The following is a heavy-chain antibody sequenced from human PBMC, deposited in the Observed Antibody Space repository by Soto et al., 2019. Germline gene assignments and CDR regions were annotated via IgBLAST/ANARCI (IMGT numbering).Heavy chain of an antibody. CDR2: ISYDGSNK. CDR3: AKDRRYCSSTSCYGPLAGWFDP. D-gene: IGHD2-2*01. V-gene: IGHV3-30-3*01. Sequence: GGSLRLSCAASGFTFSSYAMHWVRQAPGKGLEWVAVISYDGSNKYYADSVKGRFTISRDNSKNTLYLQMNSLRAEDTAVYYCAKDRRYCSSTSCYGPLAGWFDPWGQGTLVTVSS. J-gene: IGHJ5*02. CDR1: GFTFSSYA.